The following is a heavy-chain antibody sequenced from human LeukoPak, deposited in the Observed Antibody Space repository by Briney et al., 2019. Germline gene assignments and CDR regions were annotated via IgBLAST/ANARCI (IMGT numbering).Heavy chain of an antibody. V-gene: IGHV3-64*01. J-gene: IGHJ4*02. CDR3: ARGSSYGYNY. D-gene: IGHD5-18*01. Sequence: GGSLRLSCAASGFTFSSYAMHWVRQAPGKGPEYVSAISSNGGSTYYANSVKGRFTISRDNSKNTLYLQMGSLRAEDMAVYYCARGSSYGYNYWGQGTLVTVSS. CDR2: ISSNGGST. CDR1: GFTFSSYA.